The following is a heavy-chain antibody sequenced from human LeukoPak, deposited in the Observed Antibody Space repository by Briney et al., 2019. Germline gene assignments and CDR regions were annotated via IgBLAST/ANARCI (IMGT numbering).Heavy chain of an antibody. CDR3: ARGGGLDV. D-gene: IGHD3-16*01. V-gene: IGHV3-23*01. CDR2: ISGSGEST. Sequence: GGSLRLSCAASGFTFSSYAMSWVRQAPGKGLEWVSGISGSGESTYYADSVKGRFTISRDNAKNSLYLQMSNLRAEDTAVYFCARGGGLDVWGQGATVTVSS. J-gene: IGHJ6*02. CDR1: GFTFSSYA.